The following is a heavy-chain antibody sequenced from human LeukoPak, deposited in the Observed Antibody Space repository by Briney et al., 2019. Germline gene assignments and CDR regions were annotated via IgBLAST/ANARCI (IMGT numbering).Heavy chain of an antibody. V-gene: IGHV4-31*03. D-gene: IGHD1-26*01. CDR3: ARSSEVGAPYDAFDI. J-gene: IGHJ3*02. CDR2: IYYSGST. Sequence: SETLSLTCTVSGGSISSGGYYWSWIRQHPGQGLEWIGYIYYSGSTYYNPSIKSRVTISVDTSKNQFSLKLSSVTAADTAVYYCARSSEVGAPYDAFDIWGQGTMVTVSS. CDR1: GGSISSGGYY.